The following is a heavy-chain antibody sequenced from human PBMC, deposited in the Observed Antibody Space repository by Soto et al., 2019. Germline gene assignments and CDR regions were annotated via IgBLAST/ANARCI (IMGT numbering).Heavy chain of an antibody. V-gene: IGHV1-18*04. CDR3: ARDRDSSGYYPGPDLDY. D-gene: IGHD3-22*01. J-gene: IGHJ4*02. CDR1: GYTFTSYG. CDR2: ITPYTGHT. Sequence: QVHLVQSGREVKKPGVSMTVSCKTSGYTFTSYGISWVRQAPGQGLEWLGWITPYTGHTNDAHNVQGRVTLTADKSTSTAYMELRSLRSDDTAVYYCARDRDSSGYYPGPDLDYLGQGTLLTVSS.